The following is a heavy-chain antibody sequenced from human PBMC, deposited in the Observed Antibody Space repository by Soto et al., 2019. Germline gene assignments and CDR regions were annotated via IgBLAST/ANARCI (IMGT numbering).Heavy chain of an antibody. CDR1: GGSISSGNKY. Sequence: PSETLSLTCTVSGGSISSGNKYWSWIRQPPGKGLEWIGYIFSSGTTYYNPSLKRRLTMSLDASQNQFSLKLNSLTDADTAVYFCPRAPSTFGYYSAMDVWGQGTKVTVSS. D-gene: IGHD3-3*01. CDR2: IFSSGTT. J-gene: IGHJ6*02. V-gene: IGHV4-30-4*01. CDR3: PRAPSTFGYYSAMDV.